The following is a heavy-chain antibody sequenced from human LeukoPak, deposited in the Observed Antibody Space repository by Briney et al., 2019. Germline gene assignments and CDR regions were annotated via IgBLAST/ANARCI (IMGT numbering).Heavy chain of an antibody. CDR2: INPNSGGT. D-gene: IGHD1-26*01. CDR1: GYTFTGYY. CDR3: ARVTRIVGAQGLDY. V-gene: IGHV1-2*02. J-gene: IGHJ4*02. Sequence: GASVKVSCKASGYTFTGYYMHWVLQAPGQGLEWMGWINPNSGGTNYAQKFQGRVTMTRDTSISTAYMELSRLRSDDTAVYYCARVTRIVGAQGLDYWGQGTLVTVSS.